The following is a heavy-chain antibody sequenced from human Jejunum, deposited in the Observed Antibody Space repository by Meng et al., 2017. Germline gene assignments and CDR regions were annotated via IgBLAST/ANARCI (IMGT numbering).Heavy chain of an antibody. D-gene: IGHD1-14*01. CDR2: ISSGSGV. Sequence: VQLVGSGGGLVKPGGSLGLSWAAFGFMFSDQYMSWIRQAPGKGLEWVSHISSGSGVYYADSVKGRFTISRDNAKNSLYLQMDSLRADDTAVYYCARVRTGRLLVDHWGQGTLVTVSS. CDR3: ARVRTGRLLVDH. CDR1: GFMFSDQY. J-gene: IGHJ4*02. V-gene: IGHV3-11*01.